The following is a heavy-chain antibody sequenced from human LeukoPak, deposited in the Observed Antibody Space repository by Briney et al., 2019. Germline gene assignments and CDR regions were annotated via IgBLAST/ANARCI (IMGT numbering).Heavy chain of an antibody. V-gene: IGHV4-59*01. CDR1: GGSISSYY. J-gene: IGHJ6*03. CDR3: ARRFWSGYFYYMDV. CDR2: IYYSGST. D-gene: IGHD3-3*01. Sequence: SETLSLTCTVSGGSISSYYWSWIRQPPGKGLEWIGYIYYSGSTNYNPSLKSRATISVDTSKNQFSLKLSSVTAADTAVYYCARRFWSGYFYYMDVWGKGTTVTVSS.